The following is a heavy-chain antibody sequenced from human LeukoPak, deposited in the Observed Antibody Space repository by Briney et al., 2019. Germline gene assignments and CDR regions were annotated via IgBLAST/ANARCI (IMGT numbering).Heavy chain of an antibody. Sequence: GGSLRLSCAASGFTFSSYSMNWVRQAPGKGLEWVSSISSSSSYIYYAGSVKGRFTISRDNAKNSLYLQMNSLRAEDTAVYYCASWVAAAGKGYWGQGTLVTVSS. CDR2: ISSSSSYI. CDR3: ASWVAAAGKGY. D-gene: IGHD6-13*01. V-gene: IGHV3-21*01. J-gene: IGHJ4*02. CDR1: GFTFSSYS.